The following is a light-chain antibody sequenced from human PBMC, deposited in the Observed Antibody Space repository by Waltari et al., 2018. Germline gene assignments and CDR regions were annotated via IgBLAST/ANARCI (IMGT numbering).Light chain of an antibody. Sequence: QSALTQPASVSGSPGQSITISCPGTSSDVGGYHYVSWYQQHPGKAPKLMIYDVSNRPSGVSNRFSGSKSGNTASLTISGLQAEDEADYYCSSYTSSSTLYVFGTGTKVTVL. CDR2: DVS. CDR1: SSDVGGYHY. CDR3: SSYTSSSTLYV. V-gene: IGLV2-14*03. J-gene: IGLJ1*01.